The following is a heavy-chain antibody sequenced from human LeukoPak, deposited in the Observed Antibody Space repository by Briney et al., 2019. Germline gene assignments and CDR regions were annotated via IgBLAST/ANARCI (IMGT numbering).Heavy chain of an antibody. CDR3: ARASRGYSYGPLDY. CDR1: GGTLSSHA. D-gene: IGHD5-18*01. CDR2: IIPIFYTA. V-gene: IGHV1-69*13. J-gene: IGHJ4*02. Sequence: SVKVSCKASGGTLSSHAISWVRQAPGQGLEWVGGIIPIFYTANYAHKFQGRVTITADESTSTAYMELSSLRSEDTAVYYCARASRGYSYGPLDYWGQGTLVTVSS.